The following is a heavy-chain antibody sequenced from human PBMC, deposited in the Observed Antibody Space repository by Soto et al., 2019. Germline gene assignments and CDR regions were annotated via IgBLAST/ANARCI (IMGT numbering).Heavy chain of an antibody. V-gene: IGHV3-21*01. CDR2: ISSSSSYI. Sequence: LRLSCAASGFTFSSYSMNWVRQAPGKGLEWVSSISSSSSYIYYADSVKGRFTISRDNAKNSLYLQMNSLRAEDTAVYYCARVGIAAAGTDYWGQGTLVTVS. CDR3: ARVGIAAAGTDY. CDR1: GFTFSSYS. D-gene: IGHD6-13*01. J-gene: IGHJ4*02.